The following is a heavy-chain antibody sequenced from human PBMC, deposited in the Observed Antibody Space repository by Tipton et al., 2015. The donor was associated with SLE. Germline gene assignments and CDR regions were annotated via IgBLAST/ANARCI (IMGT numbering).Heavy chain of an antibody. V-gene: IGHV4-34*01. Sequence: TLSLTCAVYGGSFSGYYWTWIRQTPGKGLEWIGEINHSGSTNYNPSLKSRVTISVDTSKNQFSLKLGSVTAADTAVYYCARSVTPAAIGWFDPWGQGTLVTVSS. CDR3: ARSVTPAAIGWFDP. J-gene: IGHJ5*02. D-gene: IGHD2-2*01. CDR2: INHSGST. CDR1: GGSFSGYY.